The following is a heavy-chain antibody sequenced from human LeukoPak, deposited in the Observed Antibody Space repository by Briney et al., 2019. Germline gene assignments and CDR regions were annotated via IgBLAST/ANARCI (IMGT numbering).Heavy chain of an antibody. Sequence: SETLSLTCTDSGGSISSYYWSWIRQPPGKGLEWIGYIYYSGSTNYNPSLKSRVTISVDESKIQFSLKLSSVTAADTAVYYCARSPRITIFGVVRYGMDVWGQGTTVTVSS. V-gene: IGHV4-59*01. CDR1: GGSISSYY. J-gene: IGHJ6*02. CDR2: IYYSGST. D-gene: IGHD3-3*01. CDR3: ARSPRITIFGVVRYGMDV.